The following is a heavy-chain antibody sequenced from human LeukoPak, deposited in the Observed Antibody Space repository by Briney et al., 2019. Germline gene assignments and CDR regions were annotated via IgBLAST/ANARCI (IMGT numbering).Heavy chain of an antibody. D-gene: IGHD4-23*01. CDR2: IASDGSST. CDR1: GFTFSSYW. V-gene: IGHV3-74*01. CDR3: ARGRPHGNDY. Sequence: SGGSLRLSCAASGFTFSSYWMNWVRQAPGKGLVWVSRIASDGSSTTYADSVKGRFSISRDNAKNTLYLQKNSLRVEDTAVCYCARGRPHGNDYWGQGTLVTVSS. J-gene: IGHJ4*02.